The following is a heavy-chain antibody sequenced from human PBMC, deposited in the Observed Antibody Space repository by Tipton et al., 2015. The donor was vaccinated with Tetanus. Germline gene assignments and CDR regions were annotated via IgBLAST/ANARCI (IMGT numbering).Heavy chain of an antibody. CDR1: GYPFNDYW. CDR2: LYPGDSDT. CDR3: ATSGGDCSGGSCYSV. Sequence: QSGPEVKKPGESMKISCEGSGYPFNDYWIGWVRQVSGKGLEWMGILYPGDSDTRYSPSFQGQVTISADKSISTAYLHWSSLKASDTAIYYCATSGGDCSGGSCYSVWGQGTLVTVSS. J-gene: IGHJ4*02. D-gene: IGHD2-15*01. V-gene: IGHV5-51*03.